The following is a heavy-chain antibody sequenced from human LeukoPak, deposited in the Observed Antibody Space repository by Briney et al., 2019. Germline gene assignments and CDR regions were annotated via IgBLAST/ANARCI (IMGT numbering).Heavy chain of an antibody. CDR1: GYTFTSYA. D-gene: IGHD6-19*01. Sequence: ASVKVSCKASGYTFTSYAMNWVRQAPGQGLEWMGWINTNTGNPTYAQGFTGRFVFSLDTSVSTAYLQISSLKAEDTAMYYCARGKQQWLDTGDAFDIWGQGTMVTVSS. CDR2: INTNTGNP. J-gene: IGHJ3*02. V-gene: IGHV7-4-1*02. CDR3: ARGKQQWLDTGDAFDI.